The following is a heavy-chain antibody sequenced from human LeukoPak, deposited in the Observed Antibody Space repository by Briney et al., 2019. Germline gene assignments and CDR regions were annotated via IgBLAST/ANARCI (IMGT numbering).Heavy chain of an antibody. J-gene: IGHJ3*01. CDR2: ISTYNGNT. Sequence: ASVKVSCKASDYIFEYYGISWVRQAPGQGLEWMGWISTYNGNTKYAQKFQGRVTMTTDKSTRTVYMDLKSLRFDDTAVYYCARDIRAGMVREIPHDAFDVWGQGTMVTVSS. CDR3: ARDIRAGMVREIPHDAFDV. D-gene: IGHD3-10*01. CDR1: DYIFEYYG. V-gene: IGHV1-18*01.